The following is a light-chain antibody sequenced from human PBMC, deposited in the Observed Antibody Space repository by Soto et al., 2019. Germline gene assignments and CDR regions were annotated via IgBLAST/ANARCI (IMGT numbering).Light chain of an antibody. Sequence: QSVLTQPPSVSGAPGQRVTISCTGSSSNIGAGYDVHWYQQLPGTAPKLLIYRNVNRPSGVPDRFSGSKSGASASLAITGLRAEDETDYYCQSYDSSLTAWVFGGGTKLTVL. J-gene: IGLJ3*02. CDR3: QSYDSSLTAWV. CDR2: RNV. V-gene: IGLV1-40*01. CDR1: SSNIGAGYD.